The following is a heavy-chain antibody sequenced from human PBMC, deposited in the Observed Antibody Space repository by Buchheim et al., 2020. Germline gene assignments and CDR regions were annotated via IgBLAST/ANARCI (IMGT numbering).Heavy chain of an antibody. J-gene: IGHJ4*02. Sequence: EVQLVQSGAEVKKPGESLKISCKGSGYSFNTYWIAWVRQMPGKGLEWMGIIYPDDSHTTYNPSFQGHVTISADKSITTAYLQWSSLKASDTAMYYCARHDGSTWSYYFDYWGQGTL. CDR1: GYSFNTYW. D-gene: IGHD6-13*01. V-gene: IGHV5-51*01. CDR3: ARHDGSTWSYYFDY. CDR2: IYPDDSHT.